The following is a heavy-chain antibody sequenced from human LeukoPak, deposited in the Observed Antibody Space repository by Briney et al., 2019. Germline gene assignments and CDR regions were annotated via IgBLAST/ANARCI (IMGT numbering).Heavy chain of an antibody. V-gene: IGHV3-21*01. J-gene: IGHJ4*02. CDR1: GFTFSSYS. Sequence: PRGSLRLSCAASGFTFSSYSMNWVRQAPGKGLEWVSSISSSSSYIYYADSVKGRFTISRDNAKNSLYLQMNSLRAEDTAVYYRARVHCSGGSCYYYFDYWGQGTLVTVSS. D-gene: IGHD2-15*01. CDR2: ISSSSSYI. CDR3: ARVHCSGGSCYYYFDY.